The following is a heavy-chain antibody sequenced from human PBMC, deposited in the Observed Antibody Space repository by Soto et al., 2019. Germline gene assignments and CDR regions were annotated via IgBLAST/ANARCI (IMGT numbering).Heavy chain of an antibody. V-gene: IGHV1-18*01. D-gene: IGHD4-17*01. CDR3: ARGPGGDYWNAFDI. Sequence: GASVKVSCKASGYTFTSYGISWVRQAPGQGLEWMGWISAYNGNTNYAQKLQGRVTMTTNTSTSTAYMELRSLRSDDTAVYYCARGPGGDYWNAFDIWGQGTMVTVSS. J-gene: IGHJ3*02. CDR1: GYTFTSYG. CDR2: ISAYNGNT.